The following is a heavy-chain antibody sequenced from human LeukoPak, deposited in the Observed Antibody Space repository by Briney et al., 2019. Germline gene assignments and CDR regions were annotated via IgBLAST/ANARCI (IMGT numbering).Heavy chain of an antibody. CDR2: INWNSDSI. V-gene: IGHV3-9*01. CDR3: AINGGGDSGYGNFDY. Sequence: GGSLRLSCAVSGFAFDDYAMHWVRQVPGKGLEWVSGINWNSDSIGYADSVKGRFTTSRDNAKNSLYLQMNSLRAEDTAFYYCAINGGGDSGYGNFDYWGQGTLVTVSS. CDR1: GFAFDDYA. J-gene: IGHJ4*02. D-gene: IGHD5-12*01.